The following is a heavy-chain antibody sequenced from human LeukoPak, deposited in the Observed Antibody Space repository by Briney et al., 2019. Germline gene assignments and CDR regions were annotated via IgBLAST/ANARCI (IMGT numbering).Heavy chain of an antibody. CDR2: ISAYNGNT. J-gene: IGHJ4*02. V-gene: IGHV1-18*01. Sequence: GASVKVSCKASGYTFTSYGISWVRQAPGQGLEWMGWISAYNGNTNYAQKLQGRVTMTTDTSTSTAYMELRSLRPDDTAVYYCARVVGYYDSSGYPDYWGQGTLVTVSS. CDR1: GYTFTSYG. D-gene: IGHD3-22*01. CDR3: ARVVGYYDSSGYPDY.